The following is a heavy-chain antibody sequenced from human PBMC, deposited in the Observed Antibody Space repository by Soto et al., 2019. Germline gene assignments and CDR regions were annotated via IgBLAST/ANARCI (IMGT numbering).Heavy chain of an antibody. Sequence: QPGGSLRLSCAASGFTFSSYWMSWVRQAPGKGLEWVANIKQDGSQKYYVDSVKGRFTISRDNAENSLYLQMNSLRAEDTAVYYCARVRWISDSNSFYYYYGMDVWGQGTTVTVSS. CDR3: ARVRWISDSNSFYYYYGMDV. CDR1: GFTFSSYW. D-gene: IGHD6-6*01. V-gene: IGHV3-7*01. CDR2: IKQDGSQK. J-gene: IGHJ6*02.